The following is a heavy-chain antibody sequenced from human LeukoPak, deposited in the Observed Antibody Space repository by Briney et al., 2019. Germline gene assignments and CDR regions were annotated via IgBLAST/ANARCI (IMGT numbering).Heavy chain of an antibody. CDR3: AKGSHSSGWPEDWFDP. V-gene: IGHV3-30*02. Sequence: GSLRLSCAASGLTFSAYGMHWLRQAPGKGLEWVTFIRYDGTYEYYADSVQGRFAISRDNSKNTLYLQMNSLRSEDTAVYYCAKGSHSSGWPEDWFDPWGQGTLVTVYS. CDR1: GLTFSAYG. D-gene: IGHD6-19*01. J-gene: IGHJ5*02. CDR2: IRYDGTYE.